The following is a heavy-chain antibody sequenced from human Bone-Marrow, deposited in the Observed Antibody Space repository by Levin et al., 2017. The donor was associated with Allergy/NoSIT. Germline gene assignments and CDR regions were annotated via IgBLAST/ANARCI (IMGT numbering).Heavy chain of an antibody. CDR2: IYHSGST. V-gene: IGHV4-61*01. Sequence: SETLSLTCTVSGGSVSSGSYYWSWIRQPPGKGLEWIAYIYHSGSTKYNPSLKSRVTISLDTSRNQFSLRLTSLTAADTAVYYGAGGGYFGGLSFDCWGKGTLVTVSS. D-gene: IGHD4-23*01. J-gene: IGHJ4*02. CDR3: AGGGYFGGLSFDC. CDR1: GGSVSSGSYY.